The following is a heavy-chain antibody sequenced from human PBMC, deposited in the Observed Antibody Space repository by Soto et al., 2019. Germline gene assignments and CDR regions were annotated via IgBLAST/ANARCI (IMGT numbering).Heavy chain of an antibody. CDR1: GGSISSYY. Sequence: SETLSLTCTVSGGSISSYYWSWIRQPPGKGLEWIGYVHDSWGSHYNPSLKSRVTISVDTSKNQFSLKLSSVTAADTAVYYCARGSGYCISTSCRPSGWFDPWGQGTLVTVSS. V-gene: IGHV4-59*01. CDR3: ARGSGYCISTSCRPSGWFDP. CDR2: VHDSWGS. D-gene: IGHD2-2*01. J-gene: IGHJ5*02.